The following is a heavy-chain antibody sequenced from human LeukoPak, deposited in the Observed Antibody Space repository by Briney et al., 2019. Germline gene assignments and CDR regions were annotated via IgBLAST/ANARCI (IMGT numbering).Heavy chain of an antibody. Sequence: GGSLRLSCVVSGLSISSYWMSWVRQAPGKGLERVANIKQDGTEENYVDSVKGRFTISRDNAKNSLYLQMDSLRGEDTAVYYCRSSAPGKGAFDIWGQGTKVIVS. CDR3: RSSAPGKGAFDI. CDR2: IKQDGTEE. V-gene: IGHV3-7*01. D-gene: IGHD3-3*01. J-gene: IGHJ3*02. CDR1: GLSISSYW.